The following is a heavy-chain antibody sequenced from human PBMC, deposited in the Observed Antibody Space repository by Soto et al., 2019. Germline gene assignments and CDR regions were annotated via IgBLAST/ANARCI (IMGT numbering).Heavy chain of an antibody. Sequence: GGSLRLSCAASGFAFGAYAMTWVRQAPGKGLEWVSVISGAGGNTYYADSVKGRFTVSRDNSKKMLYLEMNSLRVEDTAIYYCAKDPVPQLLPSWWFDPWGQGTRVTVYS. D-gene: IGHD2-2*01. J-gene: IGHJ5*02. CDR1: GFAFGAYA. CDR2: ISGAGGNT. V-gene: IGHV3-23*01. CDR3: AKDPVPQLLPSWWFDP.